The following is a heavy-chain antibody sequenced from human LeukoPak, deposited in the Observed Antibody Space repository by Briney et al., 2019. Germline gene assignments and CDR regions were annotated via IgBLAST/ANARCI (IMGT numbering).Heavy chain of an antibody. D-gene: IGHD1-26*01. CDR3: SRESGPFCPFGY. J-gene: IGHJ4*02. Sequence: SETLSLTCGVSGGSISCTNWWSWVRQPPGQGLEWIGEISLAGQTNYNPSLNGRVTMSLDKSSSQLSLHLTSVTAADTATYFCSRESGPFCPFGYWGQGTLVIVS. V-gene: IGHV4/OR15-8*02. CDR1: GGSISCTNW. CDR2: ISLAGQT.